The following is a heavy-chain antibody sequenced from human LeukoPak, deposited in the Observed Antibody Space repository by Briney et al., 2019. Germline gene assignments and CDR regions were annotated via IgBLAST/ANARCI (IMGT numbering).Heavy chain of an antibody. J-gene: IGHJ4*02. CDR3: ARDLTAVAGTRGYFDY. V-gene: IGHV1-8*01. CDR1: GYTFTSYD. D-gene: IGHD6-19*01. CDR2: MNPNSGNT. Sequence: ASVKVSCKASGYTFTSYDINWVRQATGQGLEWMGWMNPNSGNTAYAQKFQGRVTMTRNTSISTAYMELTSLRSDDTAVYYCARDLTAVAGTRGYFDYWGQGTLVTVSS.